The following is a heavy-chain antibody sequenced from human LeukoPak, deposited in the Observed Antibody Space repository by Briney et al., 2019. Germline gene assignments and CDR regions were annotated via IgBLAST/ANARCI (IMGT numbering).Heavy chain of an antibody. Sequence: SETLSLTCTVSYGSISDISYYWGWIRQPPGKGLEWIGSIYYSGRTYYNSSLKSRVTISVDTSKNQFSLKVTSVTAADTAVYYCARILYSNNIDYWGQGTLVTVSS. CDR2: IYYSGRT. V-gene: IGHV4-39*07. D-gene: IGHD2/OR15-2a*01. J-gene: IGHJ4*02. CDR3: ARILYSNNIDY. CDR1: YGSISDISYY.